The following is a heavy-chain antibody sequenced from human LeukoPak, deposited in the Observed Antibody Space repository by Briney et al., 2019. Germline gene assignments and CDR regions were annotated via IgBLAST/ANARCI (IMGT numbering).Heavy chain of an antibody. CDR3: ARVKSAVSFDLDY. D-gene: IGHD3-9*01. CDR2: IYPDDSDT. CDR1: GYNFYRYW. Sequence: GESLKISWMGSGYNFYRYWIGWVRQMPGKGLEWMGIIYPDDSDTRYSPSFQGQVTISVDKSITTAYVQWSSLEASDTAIYYCARVKSAVSFDLDYWGQGTLVTVSS. V-gene: IGHV5-51*01. J-gene: IGHJ4*02.